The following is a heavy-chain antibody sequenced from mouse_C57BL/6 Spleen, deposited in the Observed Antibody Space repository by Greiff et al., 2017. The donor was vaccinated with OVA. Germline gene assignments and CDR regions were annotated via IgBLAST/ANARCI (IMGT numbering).Heavy chain of an antibody. Sequence: EVKLVESGGGLVQPGGSMKLSCVASGFTFSNYWMNWVRQSPEKGLEWVAQIRLKSDNYATHYAESVKGRFTISRDDSKSSVYLQMNNLRAEDTGIYYCTAGDGYYITGIAYWGQGTLVTVSA. V-gene: IGHV6-3*01. CDR1: GFTFSNYW. D-gene: IGHD2-3*01. CDR2: IRLKSDNYAT. CDR3: TAGDGYYITGIAY. J-gene: IGHJ3*01.